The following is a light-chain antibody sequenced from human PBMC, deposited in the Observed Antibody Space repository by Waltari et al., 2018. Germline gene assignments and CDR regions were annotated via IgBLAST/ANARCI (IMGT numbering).Light chain of an antibody. CDR1: QTIRGS. CDR3: QHYVRLPVT. J-gene: IGKJ1*01. CDR2: GAS. Sequence: EIVLTQSPGPLSLSPGERATLSCRASQTIRGSLAWYQQKPGQAPRLLIYGASSRAAGIPDRFSGSGSGTDFSLTISRLEPEDFAVYYCQHYVRLPVTFGRGTKVEIK. V-gene: IGKV3-20*01.